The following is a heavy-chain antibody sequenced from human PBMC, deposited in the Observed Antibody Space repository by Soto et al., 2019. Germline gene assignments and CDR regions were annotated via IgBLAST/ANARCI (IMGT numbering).Heavy chain of an antibody. D-gene: IGHD2-15*01. J-gene: IGHJ6*02. CDR3: ARGFFIGGSCSSPPYYGRAV. Sequence: RISFAASEFVYSGCGRHRISQAPGKGLEWVAVIWYDGSNKYYADSVKGRFTISRDNSKNTLYLQMNRLRAEDTAVYYCARGFFIGGSCSSPPYYGRAVWAQGTTVTVSS. CDR1: EFVYSGCG. V-gene: IGHV3-33*01. CDR2: IWYDGSNK.